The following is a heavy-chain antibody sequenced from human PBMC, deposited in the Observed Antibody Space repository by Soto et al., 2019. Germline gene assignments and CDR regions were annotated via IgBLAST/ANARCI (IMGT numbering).Heavy chain of an antibody. CDR1: CGSISSYY. J-gene: IGHJ6*02. D-gene: IGHD6-13*01. CDR3: ASGGSSWSNKPEYYYYGMDV. V-gene: IGHV4-59*01. CDR2: IYYSGST. Sequence: SETLSLTCTASCGSISSYYWSWIRQPPGKGLEWIGYIYYSGSTNYNPSLKSRVTISVDTSKNQFSLKLSSVTAADTAVYYCASGGSSWSNKPEYYYYGMDVWGQGTTVTVSS.